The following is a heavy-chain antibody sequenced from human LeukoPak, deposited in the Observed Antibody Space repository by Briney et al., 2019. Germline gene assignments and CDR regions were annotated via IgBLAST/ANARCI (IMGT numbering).Heavy chain of an antibody. CDR2: ISYDGSNK. D-gene: IGHD6-19*01. J-gene: IGHJ4*02. CDR1: EFTFSSYG. V-gene: IGHV3-30*18. Sequence: PGGSLRLSCAASEFTFSSYGMHWVRQAPGKGLEWVAVISYDGSNKYYADSVKGRFTISRDNSKNTLYLQMNSLRAEDTAVYYCAKDKLPYSSGWPFDYWGQGTLVTVSS. CDR3: AKDKLPYSSGWPFDY.